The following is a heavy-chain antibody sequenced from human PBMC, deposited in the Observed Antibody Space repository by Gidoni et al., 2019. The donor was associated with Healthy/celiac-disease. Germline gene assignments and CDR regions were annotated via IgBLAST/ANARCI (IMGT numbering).Heavy chain of an antibody. CDR2: ISSSSSYI. Sequence: EVQLVESGGGLVKPGGSMRLSCAAFGFTFSSYSMNWVRQAPGKGWECVSSISSSSSYIYYADSVKGRFTSSRDNAKNSLYLQMNSLRAEDTAVYYCARCGYSGYDYYYWGQGTLVTVSS. J-gene: IGHJ4*02. CDR3: ARCGYSGYDYYY. V-gene: IGHV3-21*01. D-gene: IGHD5-12*01. CDR1: GFTFSSYS.